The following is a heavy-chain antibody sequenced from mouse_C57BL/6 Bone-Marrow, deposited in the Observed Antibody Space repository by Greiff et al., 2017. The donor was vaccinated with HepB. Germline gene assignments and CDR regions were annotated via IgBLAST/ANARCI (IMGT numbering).Heavy chain of an antibody. J-gene: IGHJ2*01. CDR3: AIPSHYDGYSYYFDY. CDR1: GYTFTSYW. CDR2: IHPSDSDT. Sequence: QVQLQQPGAELVKPGASVKVSCKASGYTFTSYWMHWVKQRPGQGLEWIGRIHPSDSDTNYNQKFKGKATLTVDKSSSTAYMQLSSLTSEDSAVYYWAIPSHYDGYSYYFDYWGQGTTLTVSS. V-gene: IGHV1-74*01. D-gene: IGHD2-3*01.